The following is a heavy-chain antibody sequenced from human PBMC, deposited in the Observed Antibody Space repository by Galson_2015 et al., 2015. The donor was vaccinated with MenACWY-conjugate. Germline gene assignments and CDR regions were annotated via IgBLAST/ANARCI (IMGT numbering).Heavy chain of an antibody. CDR3: VKYGDYPGY. J-gene: IGHJ4*02. CDR1: GYSFTNYW. V-gene: IGHV5-10-1*01. Sequence: QSGAEVKKPGESLRISCKGSGYSFTNYWIIWVRQMPGKGLEWMGRIDPSDSHSNYNPSFQGHVTISADKSINTAYLQWGSLKASDTAMYYCVKYGDYPGYWGQGTLVTVSS. CDR2: IDPSDSHS. D-gene: IGHD4-17*01.